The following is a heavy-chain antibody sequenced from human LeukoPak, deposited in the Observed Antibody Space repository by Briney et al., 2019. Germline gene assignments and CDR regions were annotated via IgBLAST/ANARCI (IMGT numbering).Heavy chain of an antibody. CDR1: GFIFTNYF. CDR3: ARAVDQDFDY. D-gene: IGHD5-12*01. J-gene: IGHJ4*02. V-gene: IGHV1-46*01. CDR2: IKPSGGST. Sequence: GSLTVSCTASGFIFTNYFMHWVRQAPGQGVELMGMIKPSGGSTSYAQSFHDRVTTPSDTSTTTLSMELSSLRAEDTAVYYCARAVDQDFDYWGQGTLVTVSS.